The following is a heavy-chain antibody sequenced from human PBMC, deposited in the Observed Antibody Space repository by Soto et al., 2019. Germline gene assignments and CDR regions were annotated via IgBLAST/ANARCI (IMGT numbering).Heavy chain of an antibody. CDR2: IYYSGST. CDR3: ARVFADKPSVAGTENCFDP. J-gene: IGHJ5*02. D-gene: IGHD1-26*01. Sequence: PWETLSLTCTVSGGSVSSGSYYWSWIRQPPGKGLEWIGYIYYSGSTNYNPSLKSRVTISVDTSKNQFSLKLSSVTAADTAVYYCARVFADKPSVAGTENCFDPRGKGPLVTVSS. CDR1: GGSVSSGSYY. V-gene: IGHV4-61*01.